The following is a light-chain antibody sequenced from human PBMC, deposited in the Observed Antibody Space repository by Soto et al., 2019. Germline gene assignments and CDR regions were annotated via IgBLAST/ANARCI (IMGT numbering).Light chain of an antibody. J-gene: IGKJ1*01. CDR2: KSS. Sequence: IQMTQSPSTLSGSVGDRVTITCRASQTISSWLAWYQQKPGKAPKLLIYKSSILESGVPSRFSGSGSGTEFTLTISSLQPDDFATYYCQQFNTSPWTFGQGTKVDIK. CDR3: QQFNTSPWT. CDR1: QTISSW. V-gene: IGKV1-5*03.